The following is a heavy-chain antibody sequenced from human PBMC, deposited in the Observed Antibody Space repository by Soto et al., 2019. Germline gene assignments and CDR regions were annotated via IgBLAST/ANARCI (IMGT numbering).Heavy chain of an antibody. D-gene: IGHD3-22*01. CDR1: GFTFSNAW. CDR3: TTVSPMIVAPDDY. V-gene: IGHV3-15*01. J-gene: IGHJ4*02. Sequence: EVQLVESGGGLVKPGGSLRLSCAASGFTFSNAWMSWVRQAPGKGLEWVGRIKSKTDGGTTDYAAPVKGRFTISRDESKNTLYLQMNSLKTEDTAVYYCTTVSPMIVAPDDYWGQGTLVTVSS. CDR2: IKSKTDGGTT.